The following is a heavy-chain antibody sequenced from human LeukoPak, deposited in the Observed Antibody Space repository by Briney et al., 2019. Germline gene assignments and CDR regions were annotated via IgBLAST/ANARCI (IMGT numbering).Heavy chain of an antibody. CDR3: ASSAGSGGFVTAFDI. CDR1: GYTFTSYY. V-gene: IGHV1-46*01. Sequence: ASVKVSCKASGYTFTSYYMHWVRRAPGQGLEWMGIINPSGGSTSYTQKFQGRVTMTRDTSTSTVYMELSSLRSEDTAVYYCASSAGSGGFVTAFDIWGQGTMVTVSS. D-gene: IGHD2-15*01. J-gene: IGHJ3*02. CDR2: INPSGGST.